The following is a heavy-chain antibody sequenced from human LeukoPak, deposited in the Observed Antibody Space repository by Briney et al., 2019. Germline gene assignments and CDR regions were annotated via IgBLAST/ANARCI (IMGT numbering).Heavy chain of an antibody. J-gene: IGHJ4*02. CDR3: ARMSYDSSPV. CDR2: TYYRSKWFN. D-gene: IGHD6-13*01. Sequence: SQTLSLTCAISGDSVSSNSAAWNWLRQSPSRGLEWLGRTYYRSKWFNNYAVSLKSRITINPDSSKNQYSLHLNSVTPEDTAVYYCARMSYDSSPVWGRGTLVTVSS. CDR1: GDSVSSNSAA. V-gene: IGHV6-1*01.